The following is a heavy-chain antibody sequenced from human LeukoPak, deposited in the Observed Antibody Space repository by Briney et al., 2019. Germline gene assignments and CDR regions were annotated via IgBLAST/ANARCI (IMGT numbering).Heavy chain of an antibody. V-gene: IGHV1-8*01. D-gene: IGHD2-2*02. CDR1: GYTFTSYD. Sequence: ASVKVPCKASGYTFTSYDFNWVRQATGQGLEWMGWMNPNSGNTGYAQKFQGRVTMTRDTATSTAYMELSSLSSEDTAVYYCARAAGVGYCSSTSCYTFDYWGQGTLVTVSS. CDR2: MNPNSGNT. J-gene: IGHJ4*02. CDR3: ARAAGVGYCSSTSCYTFDY.